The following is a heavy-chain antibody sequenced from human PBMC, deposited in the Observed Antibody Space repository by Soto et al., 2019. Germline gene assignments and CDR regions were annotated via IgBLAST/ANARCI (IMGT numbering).Heavy chain of an antibody. V-gene: IGHV5-51*01. D-gene: IGHD5-12*01. CDR3: ARQGGGSVSLDY. CDR1: GYTFSSHW. Sequence: PGESLKICCKGSGYTFSSHWIGWVRQMPGKGLEWMGIINPADSDTRYSPSFQGLVTMSADNSINTAYLQWSSLKASDTAKYYCARQGGGSVSLDYWGLGTLVTVSS. CDR2: INPADSDT. J-gene: IGHJ4*02.